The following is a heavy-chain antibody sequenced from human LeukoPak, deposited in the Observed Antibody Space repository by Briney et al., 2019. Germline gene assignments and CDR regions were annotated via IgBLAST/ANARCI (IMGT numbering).Heavy chain of an antibody. CDR2: IIPILGIA. CDR3: AREGYDYVWGSYRPLEFDY. Sequence: ASVKVSCKVSGGTFSSYAISWVRQAPGQGLEWMGRIIPILGIANYAQKFQGRVTITADKSTSTAYMELSSLRSEDTAVYYCAREGYDYVWGSYRPLEFDYWGQGTLVTVSS. D-gene: IGHD3-16*02. J-gene: IGHJ4*02. V-gene: IGHV1-69*04. CDR1: GGTFSSYA.